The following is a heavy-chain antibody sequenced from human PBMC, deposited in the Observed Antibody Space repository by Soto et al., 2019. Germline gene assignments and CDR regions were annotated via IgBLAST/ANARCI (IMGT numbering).Heavy chain of an antibody. CDR1: GFTFSSYW. Sequence: GGSLRLSCAASGFTFSSYWMTWVRQAPGKGLEWVANIKQDGSETYYVDSVKGRFTISRDNAKNSLYLQMNSLRAEDTAVYYCARVRFLQYYYYYYMDVWGKGTTVTVSS. CDR2: IKQDGSET. V-gene: IGHV3-7*01. CDR3: ARVRFLQYYYYYYMDV. J-gene: IGHJ6*03. D-gene: IGHD4-4*01.